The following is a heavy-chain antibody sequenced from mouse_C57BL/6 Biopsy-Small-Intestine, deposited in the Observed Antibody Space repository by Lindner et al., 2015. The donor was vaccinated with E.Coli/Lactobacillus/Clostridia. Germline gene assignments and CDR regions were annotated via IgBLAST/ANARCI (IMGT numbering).Heavy chain of an antibody. CDR2: IDPENGDT. V-gene: IGHV14-4*01. Sequence: VQLQESGAELVRPGASVKLSCTASGFNIKDDYMHWVKQRPEQGLEWIGWIDPENGDTEYASKFQGKATITADTSSNTAYLQLSSLTSEDTAVYYCTQGLPMDYWGQGTSVTVSS. D-gene: IGHD2-2*01. CDR3: TQGLPMDY. CDR1: GFNIKDDY. J-gene: IGHJ4*01.